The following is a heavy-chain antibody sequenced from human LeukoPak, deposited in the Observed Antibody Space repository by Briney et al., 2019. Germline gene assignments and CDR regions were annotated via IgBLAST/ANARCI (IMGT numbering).Heavy chain of an antibody. CDR3: ARLPPPYSSGWLDY. D-gene: IGHD6-19*01. V-gene: IGHV1-69*04. CDR2: IIPIFGIA. CDR1: GGTFSSYA. Sequence: GASVKVSCKASGGTFSSYAISWVRQAPGQGLEWMGRIIPIFGIANYAQKFQGRVTITADKSTSTAYMELSSLRSEDTAVYYCARLPPPYSSGWLDYWGQGTLLTVSS. J-gene: IGHJ4*02.